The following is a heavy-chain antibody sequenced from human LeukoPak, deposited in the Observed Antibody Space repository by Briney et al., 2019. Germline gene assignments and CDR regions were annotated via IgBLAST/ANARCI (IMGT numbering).Heavy chain of an antibody. V-gene: IGHV3-33*01. Sequence: GGSLRLSCAASGISFSSHGMHWVRQAPGKGLEWVAVIWYDGSNIYYADSVKGRFTISRDNSKNTLYLQMNSLRAEDTALYYCARDPKRAISYGSGSHFDYWGQGTLVTVSS. CDR1: GISFSSHG. CDR3: ARDPKRAISYGSGSHFDY. D-gene: IGHD3-10*01. J-gene: IGHJ4*02. CDR2: IWYDGSNI.